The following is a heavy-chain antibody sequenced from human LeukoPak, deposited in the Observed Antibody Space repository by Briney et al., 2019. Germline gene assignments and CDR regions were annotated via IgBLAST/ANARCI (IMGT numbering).Heavy chain of an antibody. CDR3: VRHRGYSYGWLDY. Sequence: SETLSLTCTVSGGSISSYYWSWIRQPPGKGLEWIGYIYYSGSTNYNPSLKSRVTISVDTSKNQFSLKLSSVTAADTAVYYCVRHRGYSYGWLDYWGQGTLVTVSS. D-gene: IGHD5-18*01. V-gene: IGHV4-59*01. CDR2: IYYSGST. CDR1: GGSISSYY. J-gene: IGHJ4*02.